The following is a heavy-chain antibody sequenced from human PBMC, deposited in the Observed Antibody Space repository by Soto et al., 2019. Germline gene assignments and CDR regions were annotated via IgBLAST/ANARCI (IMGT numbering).Heavy chain of an antibody. D-gene: IGHD3-16*01. CDR1: GGSVNIGNYY. CDR2: IHYSGST. Sequence: QVQLQESGPGLVKPSETLSLTCTVPGGSVNIGNYYWSWIRQPPGKGLEWIGFIHYSGSTNYNPSLKGRVTMSVDTSKNQFSLKLTSVNTADTAIYYCTRVGDPYKTGHWGQGTLVTVSS. V-gene: IGHV4-61*01. J-gene: IGHJ4*02. CDR3: TRVGDPYKTGH.